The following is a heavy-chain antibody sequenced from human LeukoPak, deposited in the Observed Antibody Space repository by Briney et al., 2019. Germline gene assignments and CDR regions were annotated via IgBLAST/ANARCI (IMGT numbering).Heavy chain of an antibody. Sequence: GGSLRLSCAASGFTFSTYSMNWVRQAPGKGLEWVSSISSSSSYIYYADSVKGRFTISRDNAKNSLYMQMNSLRADDTAVYYCAMEGYSGNYPAYWGQGTLVTVSP. J-gene: IGHJ4*02. D-gene: IGHD1-26*01. CDR3: AMEGYSGNYPAY. CDR2: ISSSSSYI. V-gene: IGHV3-21*01. CDR1: GFTFSTYS.